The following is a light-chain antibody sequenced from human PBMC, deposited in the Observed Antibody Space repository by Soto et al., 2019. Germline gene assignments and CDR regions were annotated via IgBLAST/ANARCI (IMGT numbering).Light chain of an antibody. CDR2: LAS. CDR1: QAVNTR. CDR3: QQYFSYSPYT. V-gene: IGKV3D-11*01. Sequence: EIVLTQSPATLSSFPGDRVTLSCRASQAVNTRLAWYQHKPGQAPRLLIYLASNRAAGVPARFSGSGSGTDFTLTISDVEPEDFAVYYCQQYFSYSPYTFGQGTNLEIK. J-gene: IGKJ2*01.